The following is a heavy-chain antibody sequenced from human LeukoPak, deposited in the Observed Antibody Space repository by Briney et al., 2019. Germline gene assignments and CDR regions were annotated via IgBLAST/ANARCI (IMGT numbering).Heavy chain of an antibody. D-gene: IGHD3-22*01. V-gene: IGHV1-2*06. J-gene: IGHJ4*02. Sequence: ASVKVSCKASGYTFTSYGISWVRQAPGQGLEWMGRINPNSGGTNYAQKFQGRVTMTRDTSISTAYMELSRLRSDDTAVYYCARGEGYYYDSSGYYLFDYWGQGTLVTVSS. CDR1: GYTFTSYG. CDR2: INPNSGGT. CDR3: ARGEGYYYDSSGYYLFDY.